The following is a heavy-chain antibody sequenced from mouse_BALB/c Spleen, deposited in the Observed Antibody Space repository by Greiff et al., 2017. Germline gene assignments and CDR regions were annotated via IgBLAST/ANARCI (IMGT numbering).Heavy chain of an antibody. CDR3: ARRGANWDYAMDY. Sequence: EVQLQQSGPELVKPGASVKISCKASGYTFTDYNMHWVKQSHGKSLEWIGYIYPYNGGTGYNQKFKSKATLTVDNSSSTAYMELRSLTSEDSAVYYCARRGANWDYAMDYWGQGTSVTVSS. CDR2: IYPYNGGT. CDR1: GYTFTDYN. V-gene: IGHV1S29*02. D-gene: IGHD4-1*01. J-gene: IGHJ4*01.